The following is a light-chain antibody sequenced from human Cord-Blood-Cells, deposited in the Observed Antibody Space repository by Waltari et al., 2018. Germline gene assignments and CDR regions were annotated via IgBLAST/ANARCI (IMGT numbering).Light chain of an antibody. CDR2: LGS. V-gene: IGKV2-28*01. CDR1: QSLLHSNGYNY. Sequence: DIVMTQSPLSLPVTPGEPASISCRSSQSLLHSNGYNYLDWYRQKPGQSPQLLIYLGSNRASGVPDRFSGSGSGTDFTLKISRVEAEDVGVYYCMQALQNLLTFGGGTKVEIK. J-gene: IGKJ4*01. CDR3: MQALQNLLT.